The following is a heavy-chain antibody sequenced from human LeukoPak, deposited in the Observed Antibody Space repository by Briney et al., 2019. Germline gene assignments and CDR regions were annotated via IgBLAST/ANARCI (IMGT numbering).Heavy chain of an antibody. J-gene: IGHJ4*02. Sequence: SETLSLTCAVSGYSISSGHYWGWIRQPPGKGLEWIGIIYDSANIHYNPSLNSRVTVSLDRSKNQFSLKLSSVTAADTAVYYCARVLTRITLEPVVITHFGYWGQGVIVTFSS. CDR2: IYDSANI. CDR3: ARVLTRITLEPVVITHFGY. D-gene: IGHD3-10*01. CDR1: GYSISSGHY. V-gene: IGHV4-38-2*01.